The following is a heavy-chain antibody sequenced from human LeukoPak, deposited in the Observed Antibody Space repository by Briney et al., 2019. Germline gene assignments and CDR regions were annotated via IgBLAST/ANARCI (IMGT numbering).Heavy chain of an antibody. V-gene: IGHV1-8*01. D-gene: IGHD4-23*01. J-gene: IGHJ5*02. CDR1: GYTFTSYD. Sequence: GASVKVSCKASGYTFTSYDINWVRQAAGQGLEWMGWMNPNTGNTGYAQKFQGRVTMSRNTAISTAYLELTSLRSEDTAVYYCARDYGGNSGWFDPWGQGTLVTVSS. CDR2: MNPNTGNT. CDR3: ARDYGGNSGWFDP.